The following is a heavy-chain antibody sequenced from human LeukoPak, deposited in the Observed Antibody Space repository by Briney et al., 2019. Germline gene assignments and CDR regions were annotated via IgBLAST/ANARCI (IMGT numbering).Heavy chain of an antibody. V-gene: IGHV4-61*02. CDR3: ASANWGSSFDY. Sequence: SQTLSLTXTVSGGSISSGSYYWSWIRQPAGNGLEWIGRIYTSGSTNYNPSLKSRVTISVDTSKNQFSLKLSSVTAADTAVYYCASANWGSSFDYWGQGTLVTVSS. CDR1: GGSISSGSYY. J-gene: IGHJ4*02. D-gene: IGHD3-16*01. CDR2: IYTSGST.